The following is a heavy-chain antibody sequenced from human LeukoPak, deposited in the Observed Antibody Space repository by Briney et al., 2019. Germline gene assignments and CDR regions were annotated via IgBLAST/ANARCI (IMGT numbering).Heavy chain of an antibody. Sequence: GGSLRLSCAASGFTFSSYAMSWVRQAPGKRLEWVSAISGSGGSTYYADSVKGRFTISRDNSKNTLYLQMNSLRAEDTAVYYCAKWALRQLAGEHFDYWGQGTLVTVSS. CDR1: GFTFSSYA. CDR2: ISGSGGST. CDR3: AKWALRQLAGEHFDY. J-gene: IGHJ4*02. V-gene: IGHV3-23*01. D-gene: IGHD6-6*01.